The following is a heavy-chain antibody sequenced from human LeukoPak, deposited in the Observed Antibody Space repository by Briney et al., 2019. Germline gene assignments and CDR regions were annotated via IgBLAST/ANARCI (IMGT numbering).Heavy chain of an antibody. CDR2: VSYDGSNK. Sequence: GGSLRLSCAASGFTFSSYAMHWVRQAPGKGLEWVAVVSYDGSNKYYADSVKGRFTISRDNSKNTLYLQMNSLRAEDTAVYYCARGSHYDILTGFLFDYWGQGTLVTVSS. CDR1: GFTFSSYA. CDR3: ARGSHYDILTGFLFDY. V-gene: IGHV3-30-3*01. D-gene: IGHD3-9*01. J-gene: IGHJ4*02.